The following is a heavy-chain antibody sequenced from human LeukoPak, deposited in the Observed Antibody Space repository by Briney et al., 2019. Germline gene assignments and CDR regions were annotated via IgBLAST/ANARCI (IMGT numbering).Heavy chain of an antibody. CDR2: ISGSGGST. CDR1: GFTFSTYA. D-gene: IGHD2-15*01. V-gene: IGHV3-23*01. CDR3: VRLVGSRSCSGGTCYSDY. J-gene: IGHJ4*02. Sequence: GGSLRLSCAASGFTFSTYATSWVRQAPGKGPEWVSAISGSGGSTYYADSVKGRFTISRDNAKNSLYLQMNSLRDEDTAVYYCVRLVGSRSCSGGTCYSDYWGQGTLVTVSS.